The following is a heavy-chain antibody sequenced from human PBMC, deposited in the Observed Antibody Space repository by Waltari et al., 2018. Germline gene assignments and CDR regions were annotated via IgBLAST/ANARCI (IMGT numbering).Heavy chain of an antibody. CDR3: TRTRGIVVVPAAMSHAFDI. CDR1: GFTFGDSA. J-gene: IGHJ3*02. V-gene: IGHV3-49*05. D-gene: IGHD2-2*01. Sequence: EVQLVESGGGLVKPGRSLRLSCTASGFTFGDSAMSWFRQAPGKGLGGVGFIRSKAYGGTTEYAASVKGRFTISRDDSKSIAYLQMNSLKTEDTAVYYCTRTRGIVVVPAAMSHAFDIWGQGTMVTVSS. CDR2: IRSKAYGGTT.